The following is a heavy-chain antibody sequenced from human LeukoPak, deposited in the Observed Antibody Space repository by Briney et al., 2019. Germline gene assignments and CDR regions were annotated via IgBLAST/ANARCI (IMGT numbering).Heavy chain of an antibody. CDR3: ARVLWGIVVVPAAMKIFDY. CDR1: GGSFSGYY. J-gene: IGHJ4*02. Sequence: SETLSLTCAVYGGSFSGYYWSWIRQPPGKGLEWIGEINHSESTNYNPSLKSRVTISVDTSKNQFSLKLSSVTAADTAVYYCARVLWGIVVVPAAMKIFDYWGQGTLVTVSS. CDR2: INHSEST. D-gene: IGHD2-2*01. V-gene: IGHV4-34*01.